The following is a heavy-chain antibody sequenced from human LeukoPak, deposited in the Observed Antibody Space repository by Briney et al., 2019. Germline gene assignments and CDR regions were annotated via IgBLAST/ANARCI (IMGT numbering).Heavy chain of an antibody. D-gene: IGHD3-22*01. CDR1: GFPFNKYG. Sequence: GGSLRLSCAASGFPFNKYGMHWVRQAPGKGLEWVAGASPDGKSQYYADSVKGRFTISRDNSKNTVFLQMNSLITEDTALHSCFTGGAYYYDSWGQGTLVTVSS. V-gene: IGHV3-30*01. CDR2: ASPDGKSQ. CDR3: FTGGAYYYDS. J-gene: IGHJ5*01.